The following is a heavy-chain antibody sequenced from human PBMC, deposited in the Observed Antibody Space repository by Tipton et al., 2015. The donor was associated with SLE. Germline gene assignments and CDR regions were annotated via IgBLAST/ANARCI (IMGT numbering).Heavy chain of an antibody. CDR3: ARAGEGVLDY. J-gene: IGHJ4*02. V-gene: IGHV4-59*08. CDR1: GGSISSYY. D-gene: IGHD3-10*01. Sequence: TLSLTCTVSGGSISSYYWSWIRQPPGKGLEWIGYIYYSGSTNYSGSTNYNPSLKSRVTISVDTSKNQFSLKLSSVTAADTAVYYCARAGEGVLDYWGQGTLVTVSS. CDR2: IYYSGSTNYSGST.